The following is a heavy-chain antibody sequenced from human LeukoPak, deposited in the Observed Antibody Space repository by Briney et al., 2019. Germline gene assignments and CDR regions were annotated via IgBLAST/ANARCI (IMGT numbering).Heavy chain of an antibody. CDR3: ASAGSSWYQTFDY. D-gene: IGHD6-13*01. CDR2: INHSGST. J-gene: IGHJ4*02. CDR1: GGSFSGYY. Sequence: SETLSLTCAVYGGSFSGYYWSWIRQPPGKGLEWIREINHSGSTNYNPSLKSRVTISVDTSKNQFSLKLSSATAADTAVYYCASAGSSWYQTFDYWGQGTLVTVSS. V-gene: IGHV4-34*01.